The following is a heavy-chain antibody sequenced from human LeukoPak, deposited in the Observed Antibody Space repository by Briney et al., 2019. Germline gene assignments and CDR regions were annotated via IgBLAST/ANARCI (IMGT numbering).Heavy chain of an antibody. CDR1: GYSFTSSW. Sequence: GESLKISCKGSGYSFTSSWIGWVRQMPGKGLEWMGIIYPGDSDTRYSPSFQGQVTISADKSISTAYLQWSSLKASDTALYYCARGGDMERYYFDYWGQGTLVTVSS. CDR2: IYPGDSDT. D-gene: IGHD3-16*01. CDR3: ARGGDMERYYFDY. J-gene: IGHJ4*02. V-gene: IGHV5-51*01.